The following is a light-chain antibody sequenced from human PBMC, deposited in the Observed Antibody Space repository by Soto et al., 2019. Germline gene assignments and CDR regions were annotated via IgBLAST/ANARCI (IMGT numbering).Light chain of an antibody. Sequence: QSVLTQSPSASASLGASVKLTCTLSSGHSSNAIAWHQQQPEKGPRYLMKVNNDGSHNKGDGVPDRFSGSSSGAERYLTISSLQSEDEAEYYCQTWGTDSVVFGGGTKLTVL. V-gene: IGLV4-69*01. CDR2: VNNDGSH. CDR1: SGHSSNA. CDR3: QTWGTDSVV. J-gene: IGLJ7*01.